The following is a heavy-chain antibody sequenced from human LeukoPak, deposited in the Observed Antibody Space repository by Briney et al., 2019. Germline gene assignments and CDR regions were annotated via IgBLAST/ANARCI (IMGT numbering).Heavy chain of an antibody. D-gene: IGHD3-16*02. J-gene: IGHJ4*02. CDR1: GGSFSGYY. CDR3: ARADYVWGSYRYSY. CDR2: INHSGSI. Sequence: SETLSLTCAVYGGSFSGYYWSWIRQPPGKGLEWIGEINHSGSINYNPSLKSRVTISVDTSKNQFSLKLSSVTAADTAVYYCARADYVWGSYRYSYWGQGTLVTVSS. V-gene: IGHV4-34*01.